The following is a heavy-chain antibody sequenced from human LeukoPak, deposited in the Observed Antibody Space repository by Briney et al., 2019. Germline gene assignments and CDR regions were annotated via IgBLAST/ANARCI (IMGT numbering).Heavy chain of an antibody. J-gene: IGHJ4*02. CDR3: ARPLTYYYETTDYPRPHFFDY. CDR2: IIPFFNTP. D-gene: IGHD3-3*01. CDR1: GGTFRNHA. Sequence: SVKVSCKAPGGTFRNHAISWLRQAPGQGLEWMGGIIPFFNTPYYAQKFQGRVAISADESTNTAYMELSSLRSEDTAVYFCARPLTYYYETTDYPRPHFFDYWGQGTLVTVSS. V-gene: IGHV1-69*13.